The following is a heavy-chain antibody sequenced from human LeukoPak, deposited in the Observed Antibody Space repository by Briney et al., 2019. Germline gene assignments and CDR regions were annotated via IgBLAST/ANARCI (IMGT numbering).Heavy chain of an antibody. J-gene: IGHJ5*02. CDR3: ARDTEGYCSGGSCYPHNP. CDR1: GFTFSSYA. D-gene: IGHD2-15*01. CDR2: ISGSGGST. Sequence: PGGSLRLSCAASGFTFSSYAMSWVRQAPGKGLEWVSAISGSGGSTYYADSVKGRFTISRDNSKNTLYLQMNSLRAEDTAVYYCARDTEGYCSGGSCYPHNPWGQGTLVTVSS. V-gene: IGHV3-23*01.